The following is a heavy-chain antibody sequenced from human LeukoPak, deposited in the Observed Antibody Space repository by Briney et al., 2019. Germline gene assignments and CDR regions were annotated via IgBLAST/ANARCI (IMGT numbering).Heavy chain of an antibody. CDR2: INSDGSST. J-gene: IGHJ4*02. CDR3: ATEYSSGRFDY. CDR1: GLTFSSHW. V-gene: IGHV3-74*01. Sequence: TGGSLRLSCAASGLTFSSHWMHWVRQAPGKGLVWVSRINSDGSSTSYADSVKGRFTISRDNAKNTLYLQMTSLRAEDTAVYYCATEYSSGRFDYWGQGTLVTVSS. D-gene: IGHD6-19*01.